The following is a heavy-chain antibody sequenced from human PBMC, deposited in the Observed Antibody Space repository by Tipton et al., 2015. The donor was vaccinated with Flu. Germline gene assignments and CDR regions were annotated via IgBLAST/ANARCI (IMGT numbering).Heavy chain of an antibody. Sequence: TLSLTCTVSGGSISSSNYYWGWIRQPPGKGLEWIGSIYYSGSTYYNPSLKSRVTISVDTSKDQSSLKLTSVTAADTAVYYCATKFANWGVWEPLDYWGLGTLVTVSS. J-gene: IGHJ4*02. D-gene: IGHD7-27*01. CDR1: GGSISSSNYY. CDR2: IYYSGST. CDR3: ATKFANWGVWEPLDY. V-gene: IGHV4-39*07.